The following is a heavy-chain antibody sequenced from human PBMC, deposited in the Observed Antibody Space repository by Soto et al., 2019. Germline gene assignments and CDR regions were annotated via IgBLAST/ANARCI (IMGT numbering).Heavy chain of an antibody. CDR2: INHSGST. J-gene: IGHJ4*02. CDR1: GGSFSGCY. CDR3: ARGLFGYSSGWLDY. D-gene: IGHD6-19*01. Sequence: PSDTLSLTCAVYGGSFSGCYWSWIRQPPGKGLEWIGEINHSGSTNYNPSLKSRVTISVDTSKNQFSLKLSSVTAADTAVYYCARGLFGYSSGWLDYWGQGTLVNVSS. V-gene: IGHV4-34*01.